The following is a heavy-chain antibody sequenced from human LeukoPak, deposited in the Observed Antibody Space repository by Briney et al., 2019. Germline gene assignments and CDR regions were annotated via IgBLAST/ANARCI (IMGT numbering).Heavy chain of an antibody. Sequence: GASVKLSCKASGYTFTGYYMHWVRQAPGQGLEWMGWISPNSGGTDIAQKFQGRVTMTRDTSIATSYMEVDSLTSDDTAVYYCARESACGTTNCLAPADWLDPWGQGTLVTVSS. V-gene: IGHV1-2*02. J-gene: IGHJ5*02. CDR3: ARESACGTTNCLAPADWLDP. D-gene: IGHD2-2*01. CDR2: ISPNSGGT. CDR1: GYTFTGYY.